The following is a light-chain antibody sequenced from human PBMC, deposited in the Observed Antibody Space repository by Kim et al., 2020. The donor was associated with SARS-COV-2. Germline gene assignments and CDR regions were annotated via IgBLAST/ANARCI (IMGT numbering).Light chain of an antibody. CDR3: LSYDSSSRV. CDR1: SGSIASGY. V-gene: IGLV6-57*04. CDR2: EDN. Sequence: NFMLTQPQSVSESPGKTITISCTRSSGSIASGYVQWYQQRPGSAPTTVIYEDNKRPSGVPYRFSGSIDSSSNSASLIISGLEADDEADYYGLSYDSSSRVFGGGTKVTVL. J-gene: IGLJ3*02.